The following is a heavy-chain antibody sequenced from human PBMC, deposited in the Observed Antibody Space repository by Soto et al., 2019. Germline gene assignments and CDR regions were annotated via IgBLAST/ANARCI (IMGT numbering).Heavy chain of an antibody. CDR2: IWYDGSNK. Sequence: QVQLVESGGGVVQPGRSLRLSCAASGFTFSSYGMHWVRQASGKGLEWVAVIWYDGSNKYYADSVKGRFTISRDNSKNTLYLQMNSLRAEYTAVYYCARDKGVQCFGEDSFDIWGQGSMVTVSS. CDR3: ARDKGVQCFGEDSFDI. D-gene: IGHD3-10*01. J-gene: IGHJ3*02. V-gene: IGHV3-33*01. CDR1: GFTFSSYG.